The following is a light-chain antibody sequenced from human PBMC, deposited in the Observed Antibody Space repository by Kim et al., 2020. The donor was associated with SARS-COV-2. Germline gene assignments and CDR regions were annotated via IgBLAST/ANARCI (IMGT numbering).Light chain of an antibody. J-gene: IGKJ1*01. CDR2: GAS. CDR1: QSVSSRY. CDR3: QQYDTSQRT. Sequence: EIVLTQSPGTLSLSPGERATLSCRASQSVSSRYLGWYQQKPGQAPRLLIYGASIRATGIPDRFSGSGSGTDFTLTISRLEPEDFAVYYCQQYDTSQRTFGQGTKVEIK. V-gene: IGKV3-20*01.